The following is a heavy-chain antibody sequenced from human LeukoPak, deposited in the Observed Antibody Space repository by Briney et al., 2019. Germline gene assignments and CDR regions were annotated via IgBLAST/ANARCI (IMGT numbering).Heavy chain of an antibody. J-gene: IGHJ4*02. CDR1: DSTFRSYG. CDR2: ISVYDGNT. Sequence: RASVKVSCKASDSTFRSYGFSWVRQAPGQGLEWMGWISVYDGNTKYSQKFQGRVTMTTDTFTNTAYMELRSLRSDDTAVYYCARDQRGIVATMGDYWGQGTLVTVSS. CDR3: ARDQRGIVATMGDY. D-gene: IGHD5-12*01. V-gene: IGHV1-18*01.